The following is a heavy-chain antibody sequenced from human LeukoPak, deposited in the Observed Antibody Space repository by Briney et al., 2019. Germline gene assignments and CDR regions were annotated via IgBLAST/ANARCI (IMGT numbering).Heavy chain of an antibody. J-gene: IGHJ4*02. CDR3: ARLSAAGTTFDY. Sequence: SETLSLTCTVSGGSISSSSYYWGWIRQPPGKGLEWIGSIYYSGSTYYNPSLKSRVTISVDTSKNQFSLKLSSVTAADTAVYYCARLSAAGTTFDYWGQGTLVTVSS. D-gene: IGHD6-13*01. CDR2: IYYSGST. V-gene: IGHV4-39*01. CDR1: GGSISSSSYY.